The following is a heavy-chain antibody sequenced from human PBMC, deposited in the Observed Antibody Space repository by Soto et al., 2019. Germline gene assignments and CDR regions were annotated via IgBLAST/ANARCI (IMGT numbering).Heavy chain of an antibody. CDR2: IIPIFGTA. Sequence: SVKVSCKASRGTFSSYAISWVRQAPGQGLEWMGGIIPIFGTANYAQKFQGRVTITADKSTSTAYMELSSLRSEDTAVYYCARGGQYCSGGSCYSYSRHYYGMGVWGQGTTVTVSS. D-gene: IGHD2-15*01. CDR1: RGTFSSYA. J-gene: IGHJ6*02. V-gene: IGHV1-69*06. CDR3: ARGGQYCSGGSCYSYSRHYYGMGV.